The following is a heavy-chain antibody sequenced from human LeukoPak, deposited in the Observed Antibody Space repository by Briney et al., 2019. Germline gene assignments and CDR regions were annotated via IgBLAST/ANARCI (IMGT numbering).Heavy chain of an antibody. CDR1: GFTFSSYS. CDR3: AREGVWFGEPSFDY. Sequence: GGSLRLSCAASGFTFSSYSMNWVRQAPGKGLEWVSSISSSSSYIYYADSVKGRFTISRDNAKNSLYLQMNSLRAEDTAVYYCAREGVWFGEPSFDYWGQGTLVTVSS. V-gene: IGHV3-21*01. J-gene: IGHJ4*02. CDR2: ISSSSSYI. D-gene: IGHD3-10*01.